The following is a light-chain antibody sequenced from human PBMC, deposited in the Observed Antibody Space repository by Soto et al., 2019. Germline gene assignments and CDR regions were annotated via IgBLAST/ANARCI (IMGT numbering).Light chain of an antibody. CDR3: QQYNQWPHT. J-gene: IGKJ2*01. V-gene: IGKV3-15*01. CDR2: DTS. CDR1: QSVSSN. Sequence: ERVMTQSPATLSVSPGERATLSCRASQSVSSNLAWYQQKPGQAPRLLIYDTSTRATDIPARFSGSGSGTEFTLTISSLQPEDFAVYWCQQYNQWPHTFGQGTKLEIK.